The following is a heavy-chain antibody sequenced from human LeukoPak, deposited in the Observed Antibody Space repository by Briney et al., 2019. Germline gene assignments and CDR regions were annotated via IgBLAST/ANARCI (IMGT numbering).Heavy chain of an antibody. D-gene: IGHD6-6*01. Sequence: ASVKVSCKASGYTFTTYGISWVRQAPGQGLEWMGWISAYNGNTNYAQKVQGRVTMTRDTSTSTAYMELRSLTSDDTAVYYCARESEYSRSVVMEYWAQGTLVTVSS. CDR1: GYTFTTYG. CDR3: ARESEYSRSVVMEY. CDR2: ISAYNGNT. J-gene: IGHJ4*02. V-gene: IGHV1-18*01.